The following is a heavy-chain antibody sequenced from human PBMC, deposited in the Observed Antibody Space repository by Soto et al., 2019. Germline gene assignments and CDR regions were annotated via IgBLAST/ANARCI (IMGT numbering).Heavy chain of an antibody. CDR1: GFTFSSYG. Sequence: QVQLVESGGGVVQPGRSLRLSCAASGFTFSSYGMHWVRQAPGKGLEWVAVIWYDGSNKYYADSVKGRFTISRDNSKNTLYLQMNSLRAEDTAVYYCARNRYIAARRRPDAFDIWGQGTMVTVSS. D-gene: IGHD6-6*01. CDR3: ARNRYIAARRRPDAFDI. CDR2: IWYDGSNK. J-gene: IGHJ3*02. V-gene: IGHV3-33*01.